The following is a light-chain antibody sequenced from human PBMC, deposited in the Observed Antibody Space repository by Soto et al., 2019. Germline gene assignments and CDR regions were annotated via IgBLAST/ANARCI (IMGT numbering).Light chain of an antibody. CDR3: QQYGSSPPLT. J-gene: IGKJ4*01. Sequence: ELVLTQSPGALSLSQGERATLSCRARQSVTSSYLVWYQQQPGQAPRLLIYGASTRATGIPDRFSGSGSATAFTLTISRLETEDFAVYDCQQYGSSPPLTFGGGTKVDIK. CDR2: GAS. V-gene: IGKV3-20*01. CDR1: QSVTSSY.